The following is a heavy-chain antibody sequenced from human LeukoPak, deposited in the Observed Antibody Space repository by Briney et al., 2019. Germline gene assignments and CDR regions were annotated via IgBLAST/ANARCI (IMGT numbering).Heavy chain of an antibody. D-gene: IGHD2-21*01. J-gene: IGHJ5*02. CDR1: GYSFTDYY. CDR2: INPNSGGT. Sequence: ASVKVSCKTSGYSFTDYYMHWVRQAPGQGLEWMGWINPNSGGTSSAQRFQGRVTMTRDTSITTVYMEVNWLTSDDTAIYYCARADRLHGGPYLIGPWGQGTLVTVSS. V-gene: IGHV1-2*02. CDR3: ARADRLHGGPYLIGP.